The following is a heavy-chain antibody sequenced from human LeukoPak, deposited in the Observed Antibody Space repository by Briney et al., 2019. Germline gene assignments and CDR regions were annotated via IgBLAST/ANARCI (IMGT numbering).Heavy chain of an antibody. V-gene: IGHV4-38-2*02. CDR2: IYHSWST. J-gene: IGHJ5*02. CDR3: ARDRCSGSSCYPGGFDP. D-gene: IGHD2-15*01. CDR1: GYSISSGYY. Sequence: PSETLSLTCTVSGYSISSGYYWGWIRQPPGQGLERIGNIYHSWSTYYNPSLKSRVTISVDTSKNQFSLKLSSVTAADTAVYYCARDRCSGSSCYPGGFDPWGQGTLVTVSS.